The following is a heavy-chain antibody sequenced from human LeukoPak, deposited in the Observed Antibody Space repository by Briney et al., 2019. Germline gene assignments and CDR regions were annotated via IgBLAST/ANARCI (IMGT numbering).Heavy chain of an antibody. D-gene: IGHD4-17*01. CDR1: DGSINSYY. Sequence: ETLSLTCSVSDGSINSYYWNWIRRPPGKGLEWVSAISGSGGSTYYADSVKGRFTISRDNSKNTLYLQMNSLRAEDTAVYYCARPRGRYGDYEFDYWGQGTLVTVSS. J-gene: IGHJ4*02. CDR2: ISGSGGST. CDR3: ARPRGRYGDYEFDY. V-gene: IGHV3-23*01.